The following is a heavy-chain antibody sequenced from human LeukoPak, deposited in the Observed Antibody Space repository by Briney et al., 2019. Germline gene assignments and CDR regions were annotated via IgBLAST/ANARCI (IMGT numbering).Heavy chain of an antibody. CDR3: AKEPSGWELNIDY. CDR2: ISGSGGST. Sequence: PSETLSLTCTVSGGSISSYYWSWIRQAPGKGLEWVSAISGSGGSTYYADSVKGRSTISRDNSKNTLYLQMNSRRAEDTAVYYCAKEPSGWELNIDYWGQGTLVTVSS. D-gene: IGHD1-26*01. V-gene: IGHV3-23*01. J-gene: IGHJ4*02. CDR1: GGSISSYY.